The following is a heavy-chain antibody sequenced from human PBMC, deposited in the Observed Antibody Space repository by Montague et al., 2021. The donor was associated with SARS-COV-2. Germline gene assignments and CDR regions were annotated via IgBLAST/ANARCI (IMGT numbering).Heavy chain of an antibody. J-gene: IGHJ3*01. D-gene: IGHD3-10*01. V-gene: IGHV3-33*06. CDR2: MWSDGTSK. CDR3: AKEQWKGPGTSLAAFDV. Sequence: SLRLSCETSGFPFLDYTIHWVRQYPGKGLEWVAVMWSDGTSKYYRDSVEGRFTISRDSSRSTVSLQMNSLRDEDTAVYYCAKEQWKGPGTSLAAFDVWGQGTMVTVSS. CDR1: GFPFLDYT.